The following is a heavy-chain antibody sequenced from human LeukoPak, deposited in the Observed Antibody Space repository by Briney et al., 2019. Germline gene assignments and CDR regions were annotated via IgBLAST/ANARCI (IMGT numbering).Heavy chain of an antibody. CDR1: GYTFTSYY. CDR3: ARVKRTTVTTGFDY. CDR2: INPNSGGT. Sequence: ASVKVSCKASGYTFTSYYMHWVRQAPGQGLEWMGWINPNSGGTNYAQKFQGRVTMTRDTSISTAYMELSRLRSDDTAVYYCARVKRTTVTTGFDYWGQGTLVTVSS. J-gene: IGHJ4*02. V-gene: IGHV1-2*02. D-gene: IGHD4-17*01.